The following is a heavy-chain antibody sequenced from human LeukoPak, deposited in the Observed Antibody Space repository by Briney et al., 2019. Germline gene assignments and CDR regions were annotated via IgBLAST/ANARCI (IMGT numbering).Heavy chain of an antibody. CDR1: VFTFSSYS. D-gene: IGHD6-6*01. J-gene: IGHJ4*02. V-gene: IGHV3-21*01. Sequence: GGSLRLSCAASVFTFSSYSMNWVRQAPGKGLEWVSSISSSSSYIYYADSVKGRFTISRDNAKNSPYLQMNSLRAEDTAVYYCARGRIAARPYYFDYWGQGTLVTVSS. CDR2: ISSSSSYI. CDR3: ARGRIAARPYYFDY.